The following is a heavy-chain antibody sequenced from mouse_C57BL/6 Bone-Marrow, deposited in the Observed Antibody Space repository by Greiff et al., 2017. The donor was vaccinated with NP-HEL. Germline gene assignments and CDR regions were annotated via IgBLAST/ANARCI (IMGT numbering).Heavy chain of an antibody. Sequence: EVQGVESGEGLVKPGGSLKLSCAASGFTFSSYAMSWVRQTPEKRLEWVAYISSGGDYIYYADTVKGRFTISRDNARNTLYLQMSSLKSEDTAMYYCTREVDYSNYFDYWGQGTTLTVSS. J-gene: IGHJ2*01. V-gene: IGHV5-9-1*02. CDR1: GFTFSSYA. CDR3: TREVDYSNYFDY. CDR2: ISSGGDYI. D-gene: IGHD2-5*01.